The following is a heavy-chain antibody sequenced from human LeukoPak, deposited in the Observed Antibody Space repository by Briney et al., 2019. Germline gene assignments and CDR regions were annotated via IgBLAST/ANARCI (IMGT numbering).Heavy chain of an antibody. CDR2: INHSGST. D-gene: IGHD6-19*01. CDR1: GGSFSGYY. Sequence: SETLSLTCAVYGGSFSGYYWSWIRQPPGKGLEWIGEINHSGSTNYNPSLKSRVTISVDTSKNQFSLKLSSVTAADTAVYYCARDSSGFDYWGQGTLVAVSS. J-gene: IGHJ4*02. V-gene: IGHV4-34*01. CDR3: ARDSSGFDY.